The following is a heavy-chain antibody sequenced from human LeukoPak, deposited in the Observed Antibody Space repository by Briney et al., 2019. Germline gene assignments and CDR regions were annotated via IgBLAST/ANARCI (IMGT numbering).Heavy chain of an antibody. V-gene: IGHV4-4*07. D-gene: IGHD3-10*01. CDR2: IYTSGST. CDR1: GGSISSYY. CDR3: ARSAVRGVIAFDAFDI. J-gene: IGHJ3*02. Sequence: SETLSLTCTVSGGSISSYYWSWIRQPAGKGLEWIGRIYTSGSTNYNPSLKSRVTTSVDTSKNPFSLKLSSVPAADTAVYYCARSAVRGVIAFDAFDILGQGTMVTVSS.